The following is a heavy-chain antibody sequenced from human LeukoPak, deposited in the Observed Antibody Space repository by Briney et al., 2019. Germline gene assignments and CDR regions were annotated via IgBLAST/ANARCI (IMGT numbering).Heavy chain of an antibody. V-gene: IGHV4-59*12. J-gene: IGHJ4*02. Sequence: SETLSLTCTVSGGSISSYYWTWIRQPPGKGLEWIGSIYYSGSTYYNPSLKSRVTISVDTSKNQFSLKLSSVTAADTAVYYCARDLESVGAAAYTFDYWGQGTLVTVSS. CDR1: GGSISSYY. D-gene: IGHD1-26*01. CDR3: ARDLESVGAAAYTFDY. CDR2: IYYSGST.